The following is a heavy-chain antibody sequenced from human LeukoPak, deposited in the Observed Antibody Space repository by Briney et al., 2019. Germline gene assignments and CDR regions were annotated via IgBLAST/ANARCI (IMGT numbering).Heavy chain of an antibody. V-gene: IGHV3-30*04. Sequence: HWVRQAPGKGLEWVAVISYDGSNKYYADSVRGRFTISRDNSKNTLYLQMNSLRAEDTAVYYCARDALAVAGTSGWFDPWGQGTLVTVSS. CDR3: ARDALAVAGTSGWFDP. D-gene: IGHD6-19*01. J-gene: IGHJ5*02. CDR2: ISYDGSNK.